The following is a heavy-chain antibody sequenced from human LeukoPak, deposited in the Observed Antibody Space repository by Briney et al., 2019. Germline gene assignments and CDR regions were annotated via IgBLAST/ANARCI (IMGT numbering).Heavy chain of an antibody. Sequence: GSLRLSCAASGFTFSTYSMNWIRQPPGKGLEWIGEINHSGSTNYNPSLKSRVTISVDTSKNQFSLKLSSVTAADTAVYYCARRGPPRTLLRGVKSGWFDPWGQGTQVTVSS. J-gene: IGHJ5*02. CDR1: GFTFSTYS. CDR2: INHSGST. V-gene: IGHV4-34*01. D-gene: IGHD3-10*01. CDR3: ARRGPPRTLLRGVKSGWFDP.